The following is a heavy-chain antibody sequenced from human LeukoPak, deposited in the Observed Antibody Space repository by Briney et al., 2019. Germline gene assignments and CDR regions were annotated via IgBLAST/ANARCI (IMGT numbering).Heavy chain of an antibody. CDR1: GGSISSSSYY. Sequence: PSETLSLTCTVSGGSISSSSYYWGWIRQPPGKGLEWIGSIYYSGSTYYNPSLKSRVTISVDTSKNQFSLKLTSVTAADTAVYYCARGTTGYYYYYMDVWGKGTTVTISS. CDR3: ARGTTGYYYYYMDV. D-gene: IGHD2/OR15-2a*01. V-gene: IGHV4-39*01. J-gene: IGHJ6*03. CDR2: IYYSGST.